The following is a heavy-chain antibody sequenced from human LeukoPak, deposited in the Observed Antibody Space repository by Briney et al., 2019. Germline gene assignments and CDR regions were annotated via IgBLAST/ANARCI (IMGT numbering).Heavy chain of an antibody. CDR2: IYDRAST. J-gene: IGHJ5*02. Sequence: PSPSLSLAFSVAGPSIGSSYSDSGWLRQPGGRGLEWSVSIYDRASTYSNPSLKSRVTISVDTCTNQFSLRTNSVTAADTAVYYCARHYGPWGQGTLVIVSS. CDR3: ARHYGP. CDR1: GPSIGSSYSD. V-gene: IGHV4-39*01. D-gene: IGHD3-10*01.